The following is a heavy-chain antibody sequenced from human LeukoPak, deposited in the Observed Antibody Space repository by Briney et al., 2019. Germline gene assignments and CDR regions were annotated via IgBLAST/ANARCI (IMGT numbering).Heavy chain of an antibody. CDR2: ITGNGDYT. CDR3: ARDRLRLGYERTNWFDP. CDR1: RFTFSNYA. V-gene: IGHV3-23*01. J-gene: IGHJ5*02. Sequence: GGSLRLSCAASRFTFSNYAMSWVRQAPGKGLEWVSAITGNGDYTDYADSVKGRFTISRDNSKNTAYLQMNSLRAEDTAVFYCARDRLRLGYERTNWFDPWGQGTLVTLSS. D-gene: IGHD2-15*01.